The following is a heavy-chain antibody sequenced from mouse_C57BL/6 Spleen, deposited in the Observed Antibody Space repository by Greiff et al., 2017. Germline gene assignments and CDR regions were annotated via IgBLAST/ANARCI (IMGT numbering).Heavy chain of an antibody. Sequence: EVHLVESGGGLVKPGGSLKLSCAASGFTFSSYAMSWVRQTPEKRLEWVATISDGGSYTYYPDNVKGRFTISRDNAKNNLYLQMSHLKSEDTAMYYCARVRYYGSSSWFAYWGQGTLVTVSA. CDR3: ARVRYYGSSSWFAY. D-gene: IGHD1-1*01. V-gene: IGHV5-4*01. CDR1: GFTFSSYA. CDR2: ISDGGSYT. J-gene: IGHJ3*01.